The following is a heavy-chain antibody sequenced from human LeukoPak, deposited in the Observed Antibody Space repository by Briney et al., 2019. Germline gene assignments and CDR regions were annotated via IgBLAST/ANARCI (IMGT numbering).Heavy chain of an antibody. Sequence: ASVKVSCKASGYTFSSYGISWVRQAPGQGLEWMGWISAYNGNTNYAQKLQGRGTMTTDTSTSAAYMELRSLRSDDTAVYYCARVYSSGWRDLDYWGQGTLVTVSS. CDR1: GYTFSSYG. V-gene: IGHV1-18*01. J-gene: IGHJ4*02. CDR3: ARVYSSGWRDLDY. D-gene: IGHD6-19*01. CDR2: ISAYNGNT.